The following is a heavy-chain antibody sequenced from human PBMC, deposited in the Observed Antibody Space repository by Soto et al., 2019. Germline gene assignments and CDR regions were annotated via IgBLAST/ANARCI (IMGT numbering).Heavy chain of an antibody. CDR3: ARGGSSGYHDALDI. CDR2: IIPIFGTA. V-gene: IGHV1-69*13. J-gene: IGHJ3*02. CDR1: GGTFSSYA. D-gene: IGHD3-22*01. Sequence: GASVKVSCKASGGTFSSYAISWVRQAPGQGLEWMGGIIPIFGTANYAQKFQGRVTITADESTSTAYMELSSLRSEDTAVYYCARGGSSGYHDALDIWGQGTRVTVSS.